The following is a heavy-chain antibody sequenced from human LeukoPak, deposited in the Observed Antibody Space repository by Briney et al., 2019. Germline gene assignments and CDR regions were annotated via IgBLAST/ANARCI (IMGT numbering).Heavy chain of an antibody. CDR1: GFTLSSSV. J-gene: IGHJ5*02. CDR3: AKRDSSNMAYFDP. V-gene: IGHV3-23*01. D-gene: IGHD6-13*01. CDR2: VSGSGSST. Sequence: GGSLRLSCAASGFTLSSSVLSWVRPAPRKGLEWVSTVSGSGSSTYYAHSVKGRFTISRDNFKNTLYLQMNSLRAKDTAIYYCAKRDSSNMAYFDPWGQGTLVTVSS.